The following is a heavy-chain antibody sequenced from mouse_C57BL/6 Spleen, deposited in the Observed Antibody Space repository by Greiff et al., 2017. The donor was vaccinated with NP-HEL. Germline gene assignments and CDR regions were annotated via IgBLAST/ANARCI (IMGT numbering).Heavy chain of an antibody. V-gene: IGHV1-52*01. CDR1: GYTFTSYW. Sequence: QVQLQQPGAELVRPGSSVKLSCKASGYTFTSYWMHWVKQRPIQGLEWIGNIDPSDSETHYNQKFKDKATLTVDKSSSTAYLQLSSLTSEDSAVYYCARKIYYGNYFDYWGQGTTLTVSS. D-gene: IGHD2-1*01. J-gene: IGHJ2*01. CDR3: ARKIYYGNYFDY. CDR2: IDPSDSET.